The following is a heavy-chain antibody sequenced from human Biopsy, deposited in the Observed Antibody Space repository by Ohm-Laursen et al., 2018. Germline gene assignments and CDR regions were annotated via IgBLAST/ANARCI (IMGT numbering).Heavy chain of an antibody. Sequence: GASVNVSCKVSGYTLTELSMHWVRQAPGKGLEWMGGFAPENGKTVYAQNFQARVSMTKDTSTDTAYMELRSLRFEDTAVYYCAADINVWNVNYWGQGTQVTVSS. D-gene: IGHD1-1*01. CDR2: FAPENGKT. CDR3: AADINVWNVNY. V-gene: IGHV1-24*01. J-gene: IGHJ4*02. CDR1: GYTLTELS.